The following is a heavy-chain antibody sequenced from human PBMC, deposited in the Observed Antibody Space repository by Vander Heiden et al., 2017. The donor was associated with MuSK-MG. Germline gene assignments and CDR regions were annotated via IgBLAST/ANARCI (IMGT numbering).Heavy chain of an antibody. Sequence: QRQLQESGPGLVKPSESLSPTCTVAGGSSSGRSYNLGWISQPPGKGLGWIGSIYYIGSTYYNPSLKSRVTISVDTSKNQFSLKLSSVTAADTAVYYCARSDTDYYDSSGYSGWFDPWGQRTRVTVSS. D-gene: IGHD3-22*01. CDR1: GGSSSGRSYN. J-gene: IGHJ5*02. CDR3: ARSDTDYYDSSGYSGWFDP. CDR2: IYYIGST. V-gene: IGHV4-39*01.